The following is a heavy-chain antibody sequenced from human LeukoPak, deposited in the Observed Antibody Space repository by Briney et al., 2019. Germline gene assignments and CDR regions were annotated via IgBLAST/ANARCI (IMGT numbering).Heavy chain of an antibody. CDR3: VRGGWELDY. Sequence: GGSLRLSCAASGFTFKNHWMAWVRLAPGKGLEWVAHIKEDRTQRCYVDSVKGRFTISRDDAKNSLYLQMNTLTDEDTAVYCCVRGGWELDYWGQGILVTVSS. CDR2: IKEDRTQR. J-gene: IGHJ4*02. V-gene: IGHV3-7*01. CDR1: GFTFKNHW. D-gene: IGHD4-23*01.